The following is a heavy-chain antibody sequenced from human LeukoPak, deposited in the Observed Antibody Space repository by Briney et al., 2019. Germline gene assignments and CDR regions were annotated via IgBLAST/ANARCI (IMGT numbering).Heavy chain of an antibody. D-gene: IGHD3-3*01. CDR2: ISSSSSYI. CDR3: ARDTYDFWSGYHQGLDY. CDR1: GFTFSSYS. V-gene: IGHV3-21*01. Sequence: GGSLRLSCAASGFTFSSYSMNWVRQAPGKGLEWVSSISSSSSYIYYADSVKGRFTISRDNAKNSLYLQMNSLRAEDTAVYYCARDTYDFWSGYHQGLDYWGQGTLVTVSS. J-gene: IGHJ4*02.